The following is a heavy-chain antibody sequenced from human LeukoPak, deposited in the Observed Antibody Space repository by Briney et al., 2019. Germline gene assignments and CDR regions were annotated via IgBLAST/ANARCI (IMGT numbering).Heavy chain of an antibody. CDR3: ARSDYFDY. J-gene: IGHJ4*02. CDR1: XXXXXXXX. Sequence: GXSLXXSCAASXXXXXXXXXXXXRQAXXXGLEWVAVIWYDGSNKYYADSVKGRFTISRDNSKNTLYLQMNSLRAEDTAVYYCARSDYFDYWGQGTLVTVSS. V-gene: IGHV3-33*01. CDR2: IWYDGSNK.